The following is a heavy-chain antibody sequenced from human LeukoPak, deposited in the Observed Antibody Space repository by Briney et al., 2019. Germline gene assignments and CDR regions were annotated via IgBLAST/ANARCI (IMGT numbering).Heavy chain of an antibody. J-gene: IGHJ6*03. V-gene: IGHV1-8*01. CDR3: ARGPYYYYYMDV. CDR1: GYTFTSYD. Sequence: ASVKVSCKASGYTFTSYDINWVRQATGQGLEWMGWMNPNSGNTGYAQKFQGRVTMTRNTSIGTAYMELSSLRSEDTAVYYCARGPYYYYYMDVWGKGTTVTVSS. CDR2: MNPNSGNT.